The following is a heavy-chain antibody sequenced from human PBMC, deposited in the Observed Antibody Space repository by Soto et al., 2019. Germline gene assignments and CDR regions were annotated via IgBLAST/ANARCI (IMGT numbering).Heavy chain of an antibody. V-gene: IGHV4-61*01. D-gene: IGHD4-17*01. CDR2: IYYSGSA. J-gene: IGHJ4*02. CDR1: GGSVSSGSYY. CDR3: ATYPTTVTSDY. Sequence: QVQLQESGPGLVKPSEPLSLTCTVSGGSVSSGSYYWSWIRQPPGKGLELIGYIYYSGSANYNPSLKSRVTISVDTSKNQFSLKLSSVTAADTAVYSCATYPTTVTSDYWGQGTLVTVSS.